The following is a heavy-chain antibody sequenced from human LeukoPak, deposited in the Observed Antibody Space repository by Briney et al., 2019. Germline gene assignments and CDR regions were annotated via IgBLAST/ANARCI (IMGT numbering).Heavy chain of an antibody. V-gene: IGHV1-8*01. CDR3: ARGGRWLQHFDY. Sequence: ASVKVSCKASGYTFTSYDINWVRQATGQGVEWMGWMNPNSGNTGYAQKFQGRVTMTRNTSISTAYMELSSLRSEDTAVYYCARGGRWLQHFDYWGQGTLVTVSS. J-gene: IGHJ4*02. D-gene: IGHD5-24*01. CDR1: GYTFTSYD. CDR2: MNPNSGNT.